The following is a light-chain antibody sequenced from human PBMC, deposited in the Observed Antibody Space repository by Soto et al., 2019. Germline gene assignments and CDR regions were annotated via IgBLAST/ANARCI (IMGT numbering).Light chain of an antibody. CDR2: GAS. Sequence: EIVLTQSPGTLSLSPGEGAALSCSASQSVSSSYLAWYQQKPGQAPRLLIYGASSRATGIPDRFSGSGSGTDFTLTISRLEPEDFAVYYCQHYGIPLTFGGGTKVDIK. CDR3: QHYGIPLT. CDR1: QSVSSSY. J-gene: IGKJ4*01. V-gene: IGKV3-20*01.